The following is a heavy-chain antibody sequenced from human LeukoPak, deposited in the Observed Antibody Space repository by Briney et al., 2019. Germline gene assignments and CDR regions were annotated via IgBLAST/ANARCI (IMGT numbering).Heavy chain of an antibody. CDR2: IRSKANSYAT. J-gene: IGHJ5*02. D-gene: IGHD5-12*01. Sequence: GGSLRPSCAASGFTFSGSAMHWVRQASGKGLEWVGRIRSKANSYATAYAASVKGRFTISRDDSKNTAYLQMNSLKTEDTAVYYCTSFTRGYSGYDLYNWFDPWGQGTLVTVSS. V-gene: IGHV3-73*01. CDR1: GFTFSGSA. CDR3: TSFTRGYSGYDLYNWFDP.